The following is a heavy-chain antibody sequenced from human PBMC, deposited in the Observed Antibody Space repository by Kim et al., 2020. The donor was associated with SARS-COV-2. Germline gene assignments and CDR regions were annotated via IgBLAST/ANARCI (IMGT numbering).Heavy chain of an antibody. J-gene: IGHJ4*02. CDR1: GESISSDTAA. V-gene: IGHV6-1*01. CDR2: TYYRSISEN. D-gene: IGHD6-13*01. CDR3: ARGIAGADR. Sequence: SQTLSLTCAISGESISSDTAASNWVRQSPSRGREWLVRTYYRSISENDYWVSVAGRISIDPDTSRNQFSLQLKSVTLDDTGIYYCARGIAGADRWGQGILVTVSS.